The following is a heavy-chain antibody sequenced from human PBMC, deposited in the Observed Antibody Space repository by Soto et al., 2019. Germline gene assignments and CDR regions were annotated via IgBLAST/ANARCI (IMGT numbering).Heavy chain of an antibody. D-gene: IGHD5-18*01. V-gene: IGHV3-30*18. CDR3: AKDGYKYKYYSDY. J-gene: IGHJ4*02. CDR1: GFSFSRYG. CDR2: ISKDGGDK. Sequence: RWSLRLSCAASGFSFSRYGIHWFRQAPGKGLEWVAVISKDGGDKEYAESVKGRCTISRENSKSTVYLQMNSLRVEDTAVYYCAKDGYKYKYYSDYWGQGTLVTVSS.